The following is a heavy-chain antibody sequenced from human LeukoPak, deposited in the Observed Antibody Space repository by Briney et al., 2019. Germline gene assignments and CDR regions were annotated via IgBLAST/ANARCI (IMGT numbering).Heavy chain of an antibody. Sequence: ASVKVSCKASGYTFTGYYMHWVRQAPGQGLEWMGWINPNSGGTNYAQKFQGRVTMTRDTSISTAYMDLSRLRSDDTAVYYCARDFDWPYSNGFDIWGQGTMVTVSS. CDR2: INPNSGGT. CDR3: ARDFDWPYSNGFDI. CDR1: GYTFTGYY. D-gene: IGHD3-9*01. J-gene: IGHJ3*02. V-gene: IGHV1-2*02.